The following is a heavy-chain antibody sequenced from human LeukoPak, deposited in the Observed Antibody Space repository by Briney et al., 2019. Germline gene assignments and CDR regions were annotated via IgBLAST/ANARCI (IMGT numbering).Heavy chain of an antibody. Sequence: GGSLRLSCAASGFTFSTYSMNWVRQAPGKGLEWVSSISTSSSYIYYADSLKGRFTISRDNAKNSLYLQMSSLRVEDTAVYYCARGPRLGGAFDIWGQGTMVTVSS. V-gene: IGHV3-21*01. CDR1: GFTFSTYS. D-gene: IGHD3-16*01. J-gene: IGHJ3*02. CDR2: ISTSSSYI. CDR3: ARGPRLGGAFDI.